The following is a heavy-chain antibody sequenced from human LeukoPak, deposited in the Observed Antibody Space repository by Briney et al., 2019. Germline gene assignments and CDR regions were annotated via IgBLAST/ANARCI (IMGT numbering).Heavy chain of an antibody. CDR3: ARAQTTLLLDY. CDR2: ISAHNGNT. V-gene: IGHV1-18*01. J-gene: IGHJ4*02. D-gene: IGHD4-11*01. CDR1: GYTFTSYG. Sequence: GASVKVSCKASGYTFTSYGIIWVRQAPGQGLRWMGWISAHNGNTNYAQKLQGRVTMTTDTSTSTVYMELRSLRSDDTAVYYCARAQTTLLLDYWGQGTLVTVSS.